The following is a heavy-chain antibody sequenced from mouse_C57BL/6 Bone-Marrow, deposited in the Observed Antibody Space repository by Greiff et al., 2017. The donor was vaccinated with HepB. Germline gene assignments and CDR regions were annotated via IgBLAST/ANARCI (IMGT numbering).Heavy chain of an antibody. CDR2: IDPSDSET. Sequence: QVQLQQPGAELVRPGSSVKLSCKASGYTFTSYWMHWVKQRPIQGLEWIGNIDPSDSETHYNQKFKDKATLTVDKSSSTAYMQLSSLTSEDSAVYYWAREADYYGSRVDVWGTGTTVTVSS. CDR1: GYTFTSYW. CDR3: AREADYYGSRVDV. D-gene: IGHD1-1*01. J-gene: IGHJ1*03. V-gene: IGHV1-52*01.